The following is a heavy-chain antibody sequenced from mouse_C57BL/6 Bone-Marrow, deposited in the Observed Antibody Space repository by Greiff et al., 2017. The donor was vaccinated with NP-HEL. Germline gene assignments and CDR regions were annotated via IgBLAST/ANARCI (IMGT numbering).Heavy chain of an antibody. CDR1: GFTFSDYY. D-gene: IGHD4-1*01. Sequence: EVKLMESEGGLVQPGSSMKLSCTASGFTFSDYYMAWVRQVPEKGLEWVANINYDGSSTYYLDSLKSRFIISRDNAKNILYLQMSSLKSEDTATYYCARDNWDDFDYWGQGTTLTVSS. CDR2: INYDGSST. V-gene: IGHV5-16*01. J-gene: IGHJ2*01. CDR3: ARDNWDDFDY.